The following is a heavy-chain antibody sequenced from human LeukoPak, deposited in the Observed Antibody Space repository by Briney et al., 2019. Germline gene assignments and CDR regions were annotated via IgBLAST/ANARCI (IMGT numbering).Heavy chain of an antibody. CDR1: GGSISIISSSTYY. J-gene: IGHJ4*02. CDR3: ARQLPTAAADTRGYFDY. Sequence: PSETLSLTCTVSGGSISIISSSTYYWGWIRQAPGKGLEWIGSLYYGENSHYNPSLKRRAPLSVDTSNNQFSLKLTSVTAADAAVYFCARQLPTAAADTRGYFDYWGQGTVVTVSS. CDR2: LYYGENS. D-gene: IGHD6-25*01. V-gene: IGHV4-39*01.